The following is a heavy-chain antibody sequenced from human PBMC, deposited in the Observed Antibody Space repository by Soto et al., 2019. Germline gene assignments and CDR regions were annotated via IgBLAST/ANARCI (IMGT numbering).Heavy chain of an antibody. V-gene: IGHV3-30-3*01. J-gene: IGHJ6*02. D-gene: IGHD2-2*01. CDR2: MAYDGSNK. Sequence: QPGGSLRLSCAASGFAFRYYAVHWVRQAPGKGLEWVAVMAYDGSNKYYADSAKGRFTISRDNSKNTLYLEMNSLRVEDTAVYFCARGGYCISDRCQNPRDYYSYGMDVWGPGTTVTVSS. CDR3: ARGGYCISDRCQNPRDYYSYGMDV. CDR1: GFAFRYYA.